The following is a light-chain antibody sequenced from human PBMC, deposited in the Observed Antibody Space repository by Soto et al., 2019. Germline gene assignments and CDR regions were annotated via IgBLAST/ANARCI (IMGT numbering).Light chain of an antibody. CDR3: QQYGRSPFT. V-gene: IGKV3-15*01. CDR2: DAS. CDR1: QYIGSA. J-gene: IGKJ3*01. Sequence: EVVLTQSPATLSVSPGDRATLSCRASQYIGSAVAWYHQRSGQAPRLLIFDASIRVPTTPARFSGSVSGTEFTLTISRLEPEDFAVYYCQQYGRSPFTFGPGTKVDIK.